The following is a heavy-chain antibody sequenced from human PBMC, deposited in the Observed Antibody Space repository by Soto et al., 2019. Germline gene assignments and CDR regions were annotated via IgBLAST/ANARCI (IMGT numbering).Heavy chain of an antibody. CDR1: GVNFCRSG. J-gene: IGHJ6*02. Sequence: PGGALRISCAARGVNFCRSGWPRGRQAPRKGLEWVAVIWCDGSNKYYADSVKGRFTISRDNSKNTLYLQMNSLRAEDTAVYYCARDESYGMDVWGQGTTVTVSS. CDR2: IWCDGSNK. V-gene: IGHV3-33*01. CDR3: ARDESYGMDV.